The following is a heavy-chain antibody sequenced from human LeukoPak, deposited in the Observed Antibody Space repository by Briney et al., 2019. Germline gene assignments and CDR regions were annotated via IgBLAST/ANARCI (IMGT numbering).Heavy chain of an antibody. CDR2: INPNSGGT. V-gene: IGHV1-2*02. D-gene: IGHD6-13*01. J-gene: IGHJ4*02. Sequence: ASVKVSCKASGYTFTGYYMHWVRQAPGQGLKWMGWINPNSGGTNYAQKFQGRVTMTRDTSISTAYMELSRLRSDDTAVYYCASSIFGAAAGTLDYWGQGTLVTVSS. CDR1: GYTFTGYY. CDR3: ASSIFGAAAGTLDY.